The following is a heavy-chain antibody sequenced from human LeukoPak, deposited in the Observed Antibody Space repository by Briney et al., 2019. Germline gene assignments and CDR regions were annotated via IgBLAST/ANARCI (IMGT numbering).Heavy chain of an antibody. V-gene: IGHV1-8*01. CDR1: GYTFTSYD. CDR3: ARGKWQQLVRVLVY. D-gene: IGHD6-13*01. Sequence: ASVKVSCKASGYTFTSYDINWVRQATGQGLEWMGWMNPNSGNTSYAQKFQGRVTMTRNTSISTAYMELSSLRSEDTAVYYCARGKWQQLVRVLVYWGQGTLVTVSS. J-gene: IGHJ4*02. CDR2: MNPNSGNT.